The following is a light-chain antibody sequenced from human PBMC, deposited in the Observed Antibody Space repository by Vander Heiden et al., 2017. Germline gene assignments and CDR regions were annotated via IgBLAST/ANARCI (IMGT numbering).Light chain of an antibody. CDR3: QSADSSGTYSVV. J-gene: IGLJ2*01. Sequence: SSDLTQPPSVSVSPGQTAKITCSGDVLARQNAYWYHHNPGPAPLLLICRTPKRPSGIPERVSGSISGTIVTLTISDVQAEDEADYYCQSADSSGTYSVVFGGGTKLTVL. CDR1: VLARQN. V-gene: IGLV3-25*03. CDR2: RTP.